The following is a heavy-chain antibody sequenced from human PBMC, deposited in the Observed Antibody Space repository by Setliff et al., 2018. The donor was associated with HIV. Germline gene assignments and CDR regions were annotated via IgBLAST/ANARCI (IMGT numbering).Heavy chain of an antibody. J-gene: IGHJ4*02. V-gene: IGHV3-21*01. CDR3: ARQGNWEFDY. Sequence: GSLRLSCEASGFTFSTYSMNWVRQAPGKGLEWVSSISASATYVNYADSVKGRFSISRDNSKNSLYLQMISLRAEDTALYYCARQGNWEFDYWGQGTLVTVSS. CDR2: ISASATYV. CDR1: GFTFSTYS. D-gene: IGHD7-27*01.